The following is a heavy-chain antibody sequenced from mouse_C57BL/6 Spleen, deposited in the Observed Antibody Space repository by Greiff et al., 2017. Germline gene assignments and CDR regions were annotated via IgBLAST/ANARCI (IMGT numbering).Heavy chain of an antibody. CDR2: ISSGSSTI. V-gene: IGHV5-17*01. J-gene: IGHJ3*01. Sequence: EVQGVESGGGLVQPGGSLKLSCAASGFTFSDYGMHWVRQAPEKGLEWVAYISSGSSTIYYADTVKGRFTISRDNAKNTLFLQMTSLRSEDTAMYYCARGLYQLGFAYWGQGTLVTVSA. CDR1: GFTFSDYG. D-gene: IGHD4-1*02. CDR3: ARGLYQLGFAY.